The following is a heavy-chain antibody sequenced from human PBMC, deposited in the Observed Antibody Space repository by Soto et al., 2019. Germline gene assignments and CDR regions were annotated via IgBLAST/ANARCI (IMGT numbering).Heavy chain of an antibody. CDR1: GYTFTSYG. CDR3: ARDDKAGTETYYYSYGMDV. CDR2: ISAYNGNT. Sequence: GASLKVSCKAAGYTFTSYGSSCGRQAPGQVLEWMGWISAYNGNTNYAQKLQGRVTMTTDTSTSTAYMELRSLRPDDTAVYYCARDDKAGTETYYYSYGMDVWGQGTTVTVSS. J-gene: IGHJ6*02. V-gene: IGHV1-18*01. D-gene: IGHD6-13*01.